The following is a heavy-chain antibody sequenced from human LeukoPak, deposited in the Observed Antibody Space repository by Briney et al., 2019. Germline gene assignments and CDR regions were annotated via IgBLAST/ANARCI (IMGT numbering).Heavy chain of an antibody. CDR1: GFTFSSYG. D-gene: IGHD4-17*01. CDR2: ISYDGSNK. Sequence: PGRSLRLSCAASGFTFSSYGMHWVRQAPGKGLEWVAVISYDGSNKYYADSVKGRFTISRDNSKNTLYLQMNSLRAEDTAVYYCASTPDYAGNWGQGTLATVSS. CDR3: ASTPDYAGN. J-gene: IGHJ4*02. V-gene: IGHV3-30*03.